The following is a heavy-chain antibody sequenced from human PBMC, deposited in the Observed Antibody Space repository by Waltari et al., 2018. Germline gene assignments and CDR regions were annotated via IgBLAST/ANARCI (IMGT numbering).Heavy chain of an antibody. CDR2: ISGTGYST. CDR1: GFTLSSYS. J-gene: IGHJ4*02. V-gene: IGHV3-23*01. Sequence: EVQLLESGGNLVQPGGSLRLSWAASGFTLSSYSWSWVGQAPGNGLEWVSTISGTGYSTDYGDSVKGRFTISRDNSKNTLFLQMNSLRADDTAVYYCARDGYNWIPFDCWGQGTLVTVSS. D-gene: IGHD1-20*01. CDR3: ARDGYNWIPFDC.